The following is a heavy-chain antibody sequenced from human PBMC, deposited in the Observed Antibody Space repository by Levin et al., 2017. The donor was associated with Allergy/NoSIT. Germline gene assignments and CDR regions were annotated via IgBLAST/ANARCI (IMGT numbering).Heavy chain of an antibody. CDR1: SLTTNEEG. CDR2: IYWDDDK. Sequence: SLTTNEEGVAWVRQPPGTALEWLALIYWDDDKRYSPSLKSRLTIAKDTSKNHVVLTMTDMDPVDTATYYCGRRRRYSAIDYWGPGTLVTVSS. J-gene: IGHJ4*02. D-gene: IGHD5-18*01. CDR3: GRRRRYSAIDY. V-gene: IGHV2-5*02.